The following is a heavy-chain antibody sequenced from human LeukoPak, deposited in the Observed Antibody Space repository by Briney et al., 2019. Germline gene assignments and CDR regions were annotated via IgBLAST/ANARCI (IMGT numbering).Heavy chain of an antibody. CDR3: AKDSYDVGYYFDY. CDR1: GFTFDDYG. Sequence: GGSLRLSCAASGFTFDDYGMTWVRQAPGKGLECVANMNQDGSEKDYVDSVKGRFTISRDNAKNSLYLEMNSLRVEDTAVYYCAKDSYDVGYYFDYWGQGTLVTVSS. J-gene: IGHJ4*02. V-gene: IGHV3-7*01. D-gene: IGHD3-16*01. CDR2: MNQDGSEK.